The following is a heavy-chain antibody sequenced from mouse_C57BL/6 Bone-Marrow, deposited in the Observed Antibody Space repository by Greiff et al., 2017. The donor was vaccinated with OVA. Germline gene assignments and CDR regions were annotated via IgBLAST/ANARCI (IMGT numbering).Heavy chain of an antibody. J-gene: IGHJ4*01. CDR2: IDPEDGDT. V-gene: IGHV14-1*01. CDR1: GFNIKDYY. CDR3: THYYCSSPYAMDY. D-gene: IGHD1-1*01. Sequence: EVQLQQSGAELVRPGASVKLSCTASGFNIKDYYMHWVKQRPEQGLEWIGRIDPEDGDTEYAPKFQGKATMTADTSSNTAYLQLSSLTSEDTAVYYCTHYYCSSPYAMDYWGQGTSVTVSS.